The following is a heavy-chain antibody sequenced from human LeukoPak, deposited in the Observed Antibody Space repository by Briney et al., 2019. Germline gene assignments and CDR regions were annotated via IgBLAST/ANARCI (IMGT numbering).Heavy chain of an antibody. V-gene: IGHV1-69*05. Sequence: SVKASCKASGGTFSSYAISWVRQAPGQGLEWMGGIIPIFGTANYAQKFQGRVTITTDESTSTAYMELSSLRSEDTAVYYCARSYGDHVKYFQHWGQGTLVTVSS. D-gene: IGHD4-17*01. CDR1: GGTFSSYA. J-gene: IGHJ1*01. CDR2: IIPIFGTA. CDR3: ARSYGDHVKYFQH.